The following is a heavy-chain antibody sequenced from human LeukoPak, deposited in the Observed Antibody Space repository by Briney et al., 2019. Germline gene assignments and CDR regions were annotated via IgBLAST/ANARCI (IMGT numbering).Heavy chain of an antibody. D-gene: IGHD1-1*01. V-gene: IGHV3-30*03. CDR2: ISSDGTNK. J-gene: IGHJ4*02. Sequence: GGSLRLSCAASRFTFSSYAMHWVRQAPGKGLEWVAVISSDGTNKYYPDSVKGQFTISRDNSMNTLYLQMNSLRAEDTAVCYRASQTEYYFDYWGQGTLVTVSS. CDR3: ASQTEYYFDY. CDR1: RFTFSSYA.